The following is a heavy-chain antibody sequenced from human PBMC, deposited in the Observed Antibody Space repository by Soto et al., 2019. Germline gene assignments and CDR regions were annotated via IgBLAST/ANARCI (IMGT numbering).Heavy chain of an antibody. V-gene: IGHV3-74*01. CDR3: ARVGGIGYYYYGMDV. CDR1: GFTFSSYW. Sequence: PVGSLRLSCAASGFTFSSYWMHWVRQAPGKGLVWVSRINSDGSSTSYADSVKGRFTISRENAKNTLYLQMNSLRAEDTAVYYCARVGGIGYYYYGMDVWGQGTTVTVYS. D-gene: IGHD1-26*01. CDR2: INSDGSST. J-gene: IGHJ6*02.